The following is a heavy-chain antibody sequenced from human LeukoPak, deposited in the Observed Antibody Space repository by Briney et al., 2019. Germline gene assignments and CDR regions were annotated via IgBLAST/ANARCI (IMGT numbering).Heavy chain of an antibody. CDR3: VRRGTAMAKNFDY. V-gene: IGHV4-34*01. J-gene: IGHJ4*02. Sequence: SETLSLTCAVYGGPFSGYYWSWIRQPPGKGLEWIGEINHSGSTNYNPSLKSRVTISVDTSKNQFSLKLSSVTAADTAVYYCVRRGTAMAKNFDYWGQGTLVTVSS. D-gene: IGHD5-18*01. CDR2: INHSGST. CDR1: GGPFSGYY.